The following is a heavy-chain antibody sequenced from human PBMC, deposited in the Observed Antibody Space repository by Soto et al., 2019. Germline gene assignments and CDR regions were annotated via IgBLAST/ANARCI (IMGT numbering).Heavy chain of an antibody. D-gene: IGHD2-2*01. CDR1: GFTFSSYA. V-gene: IGHV3-23*01. CDR3: AKGGLGYCSSTRCRTTHFDY. Sequence: GGSLRLSCAASGFTFSSYAMSWVRQAPGKGLEWVSAISGSGGSTYYADSVKGRFTISRDNSKNTLYLQMNSLRAEDTAVYYCAKGGLGYCSSTRCRTTHFDYWGQGTLVTVSS. J-gene: IGHJ4*02. CDR2: ISGSGGST.